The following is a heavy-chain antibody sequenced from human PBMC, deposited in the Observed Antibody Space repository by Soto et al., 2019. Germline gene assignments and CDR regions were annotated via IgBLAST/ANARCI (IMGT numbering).Heavy chain of an antibody. CDR1: GGTFSSYA. CDR3: ARDKGRYYYDSSGYEPNWFDP. CDR2: IIPIFGTA. J-gene: IGHJ5*02. Sequence: SVNVSCKSSGGTFSSYASSEVRQAPGQGREWMGGIIPIFGTANYAQKFQGRVTITADESTSTAYMELSSLRSAETAVYYCARDKGRYYYDSSGYEPNWFDPWGQGNLVTAPQ. V-gene: IGHV1-69*13. D-gene: IGHD3-22*01.